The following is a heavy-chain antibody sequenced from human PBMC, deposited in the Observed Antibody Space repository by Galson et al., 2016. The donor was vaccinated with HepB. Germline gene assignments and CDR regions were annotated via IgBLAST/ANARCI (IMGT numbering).Heavy chain of an antibody. CDR3: PRDRDYLLDS. D-gene: IGHD5-24*01. Sequence: SVKVSCKASGYTFTSYGISWVRQAPGQGLEWMGWISASKGKTNYAQNLQGRVTMTTDTYTSTVYMELRSLRSDDTAVYYWPRDRDYLLDSWGQGTLVTVSP. V-gene: IGHV1-18*01. CDR1: GYTFTSYG. J-gene: IGHJ4*02. CDR2: ISASKGKT.